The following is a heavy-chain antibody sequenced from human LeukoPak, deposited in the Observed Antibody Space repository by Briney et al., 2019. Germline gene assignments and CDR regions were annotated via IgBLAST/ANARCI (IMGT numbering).Heavy chain of an antibody. CDR3: ARFNWGGYYFDS. D-gene: IGHD7-27*01. CDR2: VYYSGST. V-gene: IGHV4-59*08. J-gene: IGHJ4*02. CDR1: NGSLTSHY. Sequence: SETLSLTCTVSNGSLTSHYWSWIRQSPGQGPEWIGYVYYSGSTSYNPSLKSRVTVSMDTSKKQFSLIMKSVTGADTAVYFCARFNWGGYYFDSWAREPWSPSP.